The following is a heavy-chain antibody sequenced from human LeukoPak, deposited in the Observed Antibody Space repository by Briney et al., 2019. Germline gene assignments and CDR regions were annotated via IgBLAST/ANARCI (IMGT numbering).Heavy chain of an antibody. CDR2: IWYDGSNK. V-gene: IGHV3-33*07. Sequence: GRSLRLSCAASGFTFRSYGMYWVRQAPGKGLEWVAVIWYDGSNKYYADSVKGRFTISRDNSKNTLYLQMNSLRAEDTAVYYCARVPCGGDCYWVDYWGQGTLVTVSS. D-gene: IGHD2-21*02. CDR1: GFTFRSYG. CDR3: ARVPCGGDCYWVDY. J-gene: IGHJ4*02.